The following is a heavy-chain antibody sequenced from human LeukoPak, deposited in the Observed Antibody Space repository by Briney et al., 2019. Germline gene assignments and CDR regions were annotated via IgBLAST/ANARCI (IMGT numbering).Heavy chain of an antibody. Sequence: PGGSLRLSCAASGFTFSNHGMNWVRQAPGKGLEWLSGVSPPGGGTYYADSVKGRFTISRDDSKNTLSLQMNSLRTEDTALYYCAKDIDRYYYDSSGEGAIGYWGQGTLVTVSS. CDR2: VSPPGGGT. V-gene: IGHV3-23*01. D-gene: IGHD3-22*01. CDR3: AKDIDRYYYDSSGEGAIGY. CDR1: GFTFSNHG. J-gene: IGHJ4*02.